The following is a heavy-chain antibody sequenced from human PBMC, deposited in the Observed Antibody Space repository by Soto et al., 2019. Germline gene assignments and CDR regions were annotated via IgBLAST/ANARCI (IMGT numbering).Heavy chain of an antibody. CDR2: IKQDGSEK. CDR3: ASLLRYFDWSNKRAAFDI. D-gene: IGHD3-9*01. J-gene: IGHJ3*02. Sequence: GGSLRLSCAASGFTFSSYWMSWVRQAPGKGLEWVANIKQDGSEKYYVDSVKGRFTISRDNAKNSLYLQMNSLRAEDTAVYYCASLLRYFDWSNKRAAFDIWGQGTMDNVSS. V-gene: IGHV3-7*01. CDR1: GFTFSSYW.